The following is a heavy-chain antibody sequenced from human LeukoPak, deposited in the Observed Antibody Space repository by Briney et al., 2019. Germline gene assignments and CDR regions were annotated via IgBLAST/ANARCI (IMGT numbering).Heavy chain of an antibody. V-gene: IGHV1-2*02. CDR3: ARSSVAIFGVVIMPFDY. D-gene: IGHD3-3*01. CDR2: INPNSGGT. J-gene: IGHJ4*02. Sequence: ASVKVSCKASGYTFTGYYMHWVRQAPGQGLEWMGWINPNSGGTNYAQKFQGRVTMTRDTSISIAYMELSRLRSDDTAVYYCARSSVAIFGVVIMPFDYWGQGTLVTVSS. CDR1: GYTFTGYY.